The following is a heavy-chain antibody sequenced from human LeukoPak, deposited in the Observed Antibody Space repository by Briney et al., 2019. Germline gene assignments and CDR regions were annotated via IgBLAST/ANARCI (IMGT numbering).Heavy chain of an antibody. CDR3: ASIRGFQH. V-gene: IGHV3-23*01. J-gene: IGHJ1*01. Sequence: PGGSLRLSCAASGFRFSSYAMSWVRQAPGKGLEWVSAISGSGVSTYYADSVKGRFTVSRDNSKNTLYLQMSSLRSEDTAVYYCASIRGFQHWGQGTLVPVSS. CDR2: ISGSGVST. D-gene: IGHD3-10*01. CDR1: GFRFSSYA.